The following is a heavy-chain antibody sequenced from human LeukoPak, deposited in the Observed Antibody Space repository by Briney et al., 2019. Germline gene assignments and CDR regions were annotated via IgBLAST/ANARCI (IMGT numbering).Heavy chain of an antibody. V-gene: IGHV4-39*07. Sequence: SETLSLTCTASGGSISSSSYYWGWIRQPPGKGLEWIANIYYSGSTYSNPSLKSRVTISVDTSKNQFSLKLSSVTAADTAVYYCARVSRWYGPYDYWGQGTLVTVSS. D-gene: IGHD6-13*01. CDR1: GGSISSSSYY. J-gene: IGHJ4*02. CDR3: ARVSRWYGPYDY. CDR2: IYYSGST.